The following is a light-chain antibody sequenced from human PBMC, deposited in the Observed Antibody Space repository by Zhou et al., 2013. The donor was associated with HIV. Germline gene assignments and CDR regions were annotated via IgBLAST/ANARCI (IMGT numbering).Light chain of an antibody. CDR1: SSDVGGYPY. J-gene: IGLJ2*01. CDR3: CSYAGSSTNAV. V-gene: IGLV2-23*02. Sequence: QSALTQPASVSGSPGQSLTISCTGTSSDVGGYPYVSWYQQHPGKAPKLMIYEVSKRPSGVSNRFSGSKSGNTASLTISGLQAEDEADYYCCSYAGSSTNAVFGGGTKLTVL. CDR2: EVS.